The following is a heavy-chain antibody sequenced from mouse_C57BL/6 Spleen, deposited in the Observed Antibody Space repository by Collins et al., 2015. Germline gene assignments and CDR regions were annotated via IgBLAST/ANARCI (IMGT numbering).Heavy chain of an antibody. CDR3: ATWDYDGYAMDY. CDR2: INTYSGVP. CDR1: GYTFTTYG. D-gene: IGHD2-4*01. V-gene: IGHV9-3*01. Sequence: QIQLVQSGPELEKPGETVKISCKASGYTFTTYGMSWVKQAPGKGLKWMGWINTYSGVPTYADDFKGRFAFSLETSASTAFLQINNLKNEDTATYFCATWDYDGYAMDYWGQGTSVTVSS. J-gene: IGHJ4*01.